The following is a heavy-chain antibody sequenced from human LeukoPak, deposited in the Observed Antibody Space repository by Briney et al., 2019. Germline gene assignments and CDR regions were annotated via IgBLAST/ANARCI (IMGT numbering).Heavy chain of an antibody. J-gene: IGHJ4*02. Sequence: SETLSLTCTVSGGSISSGSYYWSWIRQPAGKGLEWIGRIYTSGSTNYNPSLKSRVTMSVDTSKSQFSLKLTSVTAADTAVYYCARYSGSYFDYWGQGTLVTVSS. CDR1: GGSISSGSYY. CDR3: ARYSGSYFDY. D-gene: IGHD1-26*01. V-gene: IGHV4-61*02. CDR2: IYTSGST.